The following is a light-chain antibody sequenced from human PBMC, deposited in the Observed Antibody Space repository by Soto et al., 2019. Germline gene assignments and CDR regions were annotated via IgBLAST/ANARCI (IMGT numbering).Light chain of an antibody. CDR3: QQYGSSSWT. CDR1: QSVTSNY. V-gene: IGKV3-20*01. J-gene: IGKJ1*01. CDR2: GAS. Sequence: EIMLSQSPGTLSLSPGERATLSCGASQSVTSNYLAWYQQQPGQAPRLLIYGASSRATGIPDRFSGSGSGTDFTLTISRLEPEDFAVYYCQQYGSSSWTFGQGTKVDI.